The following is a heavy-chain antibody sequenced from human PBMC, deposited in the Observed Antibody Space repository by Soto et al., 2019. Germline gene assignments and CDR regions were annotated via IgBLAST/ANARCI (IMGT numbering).Heavy chain of an antibody. J-gene: IGHJ4*02. V-gene: IGHV3-33*01. D-gene: IGHD2-15*01. CDR2: IWYDGSNK. Sequence: QVQLVESGGGVVQPGRSLRLSCAASGFTFSSYGMHWVRQAPGKGLEWVAVIWYDGSNKYYADSVKGRFTISRDNSKNSLYLQMNSMRAEDTAVYYCARDLGGPFDYWGQGTLVTVSS. CDR3: ARDLGGPFDY. CDR1: GFTFSSYG.